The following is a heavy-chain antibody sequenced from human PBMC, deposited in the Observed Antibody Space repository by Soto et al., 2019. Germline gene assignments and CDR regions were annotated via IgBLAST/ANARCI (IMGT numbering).Heavy chain of an antibody. CDR2: TIPILGTA. V-gene: IGHV1-69*14. J-gene: IGHJ5*02. CDR3: ARRVAVTPSNWFDP. Sequence: QVQLVQSGAEVKKPGSSVKVSCKASGGTFTSYGISWVRQAPGQGLEWMGGTIPILGTANYAQKFQGRVTITADKATSTAYMELSGLRSEDTAVYYCARRVAVTPSNWFDPWGQGTLVTVSS. CDR1: GGTFTSYG. D-gene: IGHD2-21*02.